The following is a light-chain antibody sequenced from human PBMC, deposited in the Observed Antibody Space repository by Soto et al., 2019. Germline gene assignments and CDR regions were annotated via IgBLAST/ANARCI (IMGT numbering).Light chain of an antibody. J-gene: IGKJ4*01. V-gene: IGKV1-27*01. Sequence: DVQMAQSPSSLSSSVGERVTMTCRASQGSSNFVAWYQQIAGKVPKLLIHSASTLQSGVPSRFSGSGSGTDFTLTISSLQPEDVAIYYCQKYNSGPLTFGGGTKVDI. CDR1: QGSSNF. CDR3: QKYNSGPLT. CDR2: SAS.